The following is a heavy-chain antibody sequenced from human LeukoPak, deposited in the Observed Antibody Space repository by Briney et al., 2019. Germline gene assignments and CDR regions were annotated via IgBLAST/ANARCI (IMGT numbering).Heavy chain of an antibody. CDR1: GGSFSGYY. J-gene: IGHJ5*02. CDR3: ARGQNRTTMIVVAHNWFDP. V-gene: IGHV4-34*01. CDR2: INHSGST. D-gene: IGHD3-22*01. Sequence: PSETLSLTCAVYGGSFSGYYWSWIRQPPGKGLEWIGEINHSGSTNYNPSLKSRVTISVDTSKNQFSLKLSSVTAADTAVYYCARGQNRTTMIVVAHNWFDPWGQGTLVTVSS.